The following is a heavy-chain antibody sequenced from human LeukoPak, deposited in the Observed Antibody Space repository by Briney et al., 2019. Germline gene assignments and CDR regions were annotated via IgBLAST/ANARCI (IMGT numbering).Heavy chain of an antibody. Sequence: SETLSLTCAVYGGSFSGYYWSWIRQPPGKGLEWIGEINHSGGTNYNPSLKSRVTISIDTSKNQFSLKLSSVTAADTAVYYCASRGGAYDAFDIWGQGTMVTVSS. CDR3: ASRGGAYDAFDI. D-gene: IGHD4-17*01. CDR1: GGSFSGYY. V-gene: IGHV4-34*01. J-gene: IGHJ3*02. CDR2: INHSGGT.